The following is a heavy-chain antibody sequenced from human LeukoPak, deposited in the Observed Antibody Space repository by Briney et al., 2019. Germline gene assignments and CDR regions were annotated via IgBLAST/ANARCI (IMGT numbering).Heavy chain of an antibody. CDR3: AREDYYGVDV. Sequence: GGSLRLSCAASGFTFSSFWMSWVRQAPGKGLEWVANIKKDGSEKSFVDSVKGRFTISRENAKTSLYLQINSLRAEDTAVYYCAREDYYGVDVWGQGTTVTVSS. V-gene: IGHV3-7*04. J-gene: IGHJ6*02. CDR1: GFTFSSFW. CDR2: IKKDGSEK.